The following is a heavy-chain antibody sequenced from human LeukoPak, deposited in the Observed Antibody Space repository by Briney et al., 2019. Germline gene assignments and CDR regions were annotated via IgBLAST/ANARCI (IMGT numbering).Heavy chain of an antibody. CDR1: GFTFSSYD. CDR2: IGTDGDT. Sequence: GGSLRLSCAASGFTFSSYDMHWVRQATGKGLEWVSAIGTDGDTFYPGSVKGRFTISRDNAENSLYLQMNSLRAEDTAVYYCARDPSNSGSYSRLDYWGQGTRVTVSS. J-gene: IGHJ4*02. D-gene: IGHD1-26*01. CDR3: ARDPSNSGSYSRLDY. V-gene: IGHV3-13*01.